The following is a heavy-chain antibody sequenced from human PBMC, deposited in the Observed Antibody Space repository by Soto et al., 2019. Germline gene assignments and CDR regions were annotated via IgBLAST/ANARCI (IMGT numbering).Heavy chain of an antibody. CDR1: GGTFSSYA. V-gene: IGHV1-69*01. J-gene: IGHJ4*02. Sequence: QVQLVQSGAEVKKPGSSVKVSCKASGGTFSSYAISWVRQAPGQGLEWMGGIIPIFGTANYAQKFQGRVTITGDESTSKAYMQLGCLRSYVTAVYYGASGPMYVGRFPTHVDYCGQGILFTVS. CDR3: ASGPMYVGRFPTHVDY. D-gene: IGHD2-8*01. CDR2: IIPIFGTA.